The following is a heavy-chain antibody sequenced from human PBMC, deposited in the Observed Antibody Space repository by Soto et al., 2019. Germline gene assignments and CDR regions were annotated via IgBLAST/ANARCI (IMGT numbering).Heavy chain of an antibody. Sequence: SVEVSCETSGYTVSNYGIAFVRQAPGQPLEWLGWISLYSDGTNYAQKFQGRVSMTTDTSTTTAYMELRSLRSDDTAVYYCARVVPGAEAWFGPWGQGTLVTGSS. CDR3: ARVVPGAEAWFGP. J-gene: IGHJ5*02. CDR2: ISLYSDGT. D-gene: IGHD2-2*01. V-gene: IGHV1-18*01. CDR1: GYTVSNYG.